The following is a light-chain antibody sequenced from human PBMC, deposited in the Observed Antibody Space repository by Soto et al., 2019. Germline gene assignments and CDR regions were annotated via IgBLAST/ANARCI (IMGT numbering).Light chain of an antibody. CDR2: DTS. Sequence: TQSLAALFLTTGERATLSCRASETIRGLLAWYQQRPGQPPRLLIYDTSNRATGIPARFSGSGSGSEFTLTISGLQSEDFAVYYCQQYNDRPPIPFGQGRRPEI. J-gene: IGKJ5*01. CDR1: ETIRGL. CDR3: QQYNDRPPIP. V-gene: IGKV3D-15*01.